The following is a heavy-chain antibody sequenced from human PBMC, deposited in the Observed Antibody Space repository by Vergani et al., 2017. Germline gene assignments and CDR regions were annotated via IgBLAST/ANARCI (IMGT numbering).Heavy chain of an antibody. Sequence: QVQLQQWGAGVVKPSGTLSLTCAVFGESFSSFYWSWIRQPPGKGLEWIGEINNDGHTNYNPSLESRVTVSRDTAKNQFSLKLSSVTAADTAVYYCARHLAYCGGDCYPYYYGMDVWGQGTTVTVSS. CDR3: ARHLAYCGGDCYPYYYGMDV. CDR2: INNDGHT. CDR1: GESFSSFY. J-gene: IGHJ6*02. D-gene: IGHD2-21*02. V-gene: IGHV4-34*02.